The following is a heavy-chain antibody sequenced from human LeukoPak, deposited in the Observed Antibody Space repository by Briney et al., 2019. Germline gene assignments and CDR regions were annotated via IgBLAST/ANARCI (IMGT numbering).Heavy chain of an antibody. J-gene: IGHJ4*02. V-gene: IGHV3-33*01. CDR2: IWYDGSNK. CDR3: ARDRRVAPITAAGGIDY. D-gene: IGHD5-12*01. CDR1: GFTFSSYG. Sequence: GRSLRLSCAASGFTFSSYGMHWVRQAPGKGLEWVAVIWYDGSNKYYADSMKGRFTISRDNSKNTLYLQMNSLRAEDTAVYYCARDRRVAPITAAGGIDYWGQGTLVTVSS.